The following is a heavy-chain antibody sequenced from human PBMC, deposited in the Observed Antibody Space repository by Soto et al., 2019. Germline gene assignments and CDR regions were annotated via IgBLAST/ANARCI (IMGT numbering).Heavy chain of an antibody. CDR1: DDSINIDKYY. V-gene: IGHV4-39*01. J-gene: IGHJ4*02. CDR3: ARLEGLATISYYFDF. Sequence: QLQLQESGPGLVKPSETLSLTCSVSDDSINIDKYYWSWIRQPPEKCLEWIGRIYYRGNAYYNPSLQTRVTISLDKSKSQFSLKLNSVTAADSAVYFCARLEGLATISYYFDFWGPGALVTVSS. CDR2: IYYRGNA. D-gene: IGHD3-9*01.